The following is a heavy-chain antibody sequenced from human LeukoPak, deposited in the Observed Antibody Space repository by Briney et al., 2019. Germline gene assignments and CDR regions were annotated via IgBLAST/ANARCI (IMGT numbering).Heavy chain of an antibody. V-gene: IGHV3-21*01. J-gene: IGHJ4*02. CDR1: GFTFSSYW. CDR2: ISTSSSYK. CDR3: ARGLGDYDNY. Sequence: PGGSLRLSCAASGFTFSSYWMHWVRQAPGKGLEWVSSISTSSSYKYYADSVKGRFTLSRDNAKNSLYLQMNSLRAEDTAVYYCARGLGDYDNYWGQGTLVTVSS. D-gene: IGHD4-17*01.